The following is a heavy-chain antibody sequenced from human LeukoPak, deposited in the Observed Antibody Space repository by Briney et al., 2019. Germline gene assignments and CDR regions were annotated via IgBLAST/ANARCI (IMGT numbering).Heavy chain of an antibody. CDR3: ASDYGDYYFDY. J-gene: IGHJ4*02. Sequence: SETLSLTCTVSGYSISSSYYWSWIRQPAGKGLEWIGRIYTSGSTNYNPSLKSRVTMSVDTSKNQFSLKLSSVTAADTAVYYCASDYGDYYFDYWGQGTLVTVSS. CDR1: GYSISSSYY. CDR2: IYTSGST. D-gene: IGHD4-17*01. V-gene: IGHV4-4*07.